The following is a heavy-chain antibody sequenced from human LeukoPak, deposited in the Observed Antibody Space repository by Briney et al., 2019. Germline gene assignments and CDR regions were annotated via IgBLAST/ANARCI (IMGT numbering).Heavy chain of an antibody. CDR3: ARHSTASGYLNYFDY. D-gene: IGHD1-1*01. CDR2: IYYSGST. CDR1: GGSISSYY. J-gene: IGHJ4*02. Sequence: SETLSLTCTVSGGSISSYYWSWIRQPPGKGREWIGYIYYSGSTNYNPSLKSRVTISVDTSKNQFSLKLSSVTAADTAVYYCARHSTASGYLNYFDYWGQGTLVTVSS. V-gene: IGHV4-59*08.